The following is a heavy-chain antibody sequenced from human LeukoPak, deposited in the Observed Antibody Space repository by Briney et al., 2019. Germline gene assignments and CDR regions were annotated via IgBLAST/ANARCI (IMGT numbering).Heavy chain of an antibody. CDR1: GFTFSSYA. CDR3: AKGYRITIFGAFDY. V-gene: IGHV3-23*01. CDR2: ISGSGGST. Sequence: GGSQRLSCAASGFTFSSYAMSWVRQAPGKGLEWVSVISGSGGSTYYADSVKGRFTISRDNSKNTLYLQMNSLRAEDTAVYYCAKGYRITIFGAFDYWGQGTLVTVSS. J-gene: IGHJ4*02. D-gene: IGHD3-3*01.